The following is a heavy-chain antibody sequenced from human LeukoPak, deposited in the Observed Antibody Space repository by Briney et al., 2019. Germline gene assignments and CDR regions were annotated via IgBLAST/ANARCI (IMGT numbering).Heavy chain of an antibody. CDR2: ISSSSSYI. Sequence: GGSLRLSCAASGFTFSSYSMNWVRQAPGKGLEWVSSISSSSSYIYYADSVKGRFTISRDNSKNTLYLQMNSLRAEDTAVYYCAKDDSGRREYFDYWGQGTLVTVSS. CDR3: AKDDSGRREYFDY. D-gene: IGHD6-19*01. V-gene: IGHV3-21*04. CDR1: GFTFSSYS. J-gene: IGHJ4*02.